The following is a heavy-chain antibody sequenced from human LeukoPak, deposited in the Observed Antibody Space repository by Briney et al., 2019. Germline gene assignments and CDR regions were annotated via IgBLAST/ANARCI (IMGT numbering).Heavy chain of an antibody. CDR2: IWYDGSNK. CDR3: ARAYDSSDIDY. D-gene: IGHD3-22*01. V-gene: IGHV3-33*01. CDR1: GFTFSSYG. J-gene: IGHJ4*02. Sequence: PGRSLRLSCAASGFTFSSYGMHWVRQAPGKGLEWVAVIWYDGSNKYYADSVKGRFTISGDNSKNTLYLQMNSLRAEDTAVYYCARAYDSSDIDYWGQGTLVTVSS.